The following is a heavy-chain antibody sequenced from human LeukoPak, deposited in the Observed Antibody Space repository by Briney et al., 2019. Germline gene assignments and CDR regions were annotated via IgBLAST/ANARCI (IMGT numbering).Heavy chain of an antibody. Sequence: GGSLRLSCAASGFTFSSYAMSWVRQAPGTALEWVSGISSGGGSTYYADSVKGRFTISRDNSKNTLSLQMSSLRVENTAVYYCAKSGYNYDSDAYAFIDYWGQGTLVTVSS. J-gene: IGHJ4*02. CDR1: GFTFSSYA. CDR3: AKSGYNYDSDAYAFIDY. D-gene: IGHD3-22*01. CDR2: ISSGGGST. V-gene: IGHV3-23*01.